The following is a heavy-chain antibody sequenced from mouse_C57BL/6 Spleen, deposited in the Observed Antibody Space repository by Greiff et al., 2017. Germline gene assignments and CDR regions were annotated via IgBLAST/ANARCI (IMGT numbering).Heavy chain of an antibody. CDR1: GYTFTSYG. D-gene: IGHD1-1*01. Sequence: VQGVESGAELARPGASVKLSCKASGYTFTSYGISWVKQRTRQGLEWIGEIYPRSGNTYYNEKFKGKATLTADKSSSTAYMELRSLTSEDSAVYFCAHTVVAPYAMDYWGQGTSVTVSS. J-gene: IGHJ4*01. V-gene: IGHV1-81*01. CDR3: AHTVVAPYAMDY. CDR2: IYPRSGNT.